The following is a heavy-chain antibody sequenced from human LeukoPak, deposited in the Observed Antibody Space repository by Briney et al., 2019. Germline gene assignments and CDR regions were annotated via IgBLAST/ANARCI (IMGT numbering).Heavy chain of an antibody. D-gene: IGHD4-17*01. CDR2: ITISGHTK. CDR3: ARDHGYDNGDYVVTALDY. J-gene: IGHJ4*02. Sequence: PGGSLRLSCAASGFDLHTYEMNWVRQAPGKGLEWIADITISGHTKNYADSVKGRFTISRDSARTSLYLQMNSLRAEDTAVYYCARDHGYDNGDYVVTALDYWGQGTLVTVSS. CDR1: GFDLHTYE. V-gene: IGHV3-48*03.